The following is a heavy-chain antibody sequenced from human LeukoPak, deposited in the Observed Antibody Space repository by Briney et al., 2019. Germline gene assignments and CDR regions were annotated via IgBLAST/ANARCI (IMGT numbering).Heavy chain of an antibody. CDR3: AREVVAAAPYYYYYYMDV. J-gene: IGHJ6*03. D-gene: IGHD2-15*01. Sequence: KPSETLSLTCTVSGGSISSYYWSWIRQPPGKGLEWIGYIYYSGSTNYNPSLKSRVTISVDTSKNQFSLKLSSLTAADTAVYYCAREVVAAAPYYYYYYMDVWGKGTTVTVSS. CDR1: GGSISSYY. V-gene: IGHV4-59*01. CDR2: IYYSGST.